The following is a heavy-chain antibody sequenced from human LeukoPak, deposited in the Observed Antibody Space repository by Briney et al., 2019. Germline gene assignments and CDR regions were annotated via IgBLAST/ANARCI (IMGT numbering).Heavy chain of an antibody. J-gene: IGHJ4*02. V-gene: IGHV1-18*04. CDR3: ARGIRSPLFDY. CDR2: INTYNGDT. Sequence: ASVKVSCKASGYIFTGYYMHWVRQAPGQGLEWMGWINTYNGDTKCAQKLQGRVTMTTDTSTSTAFMELRSLRSDDSAVYYCARGIRSPLFDYWGLGTLVTVSP. CDR1: GYIFTGYY. D-gene: IGHD3-16*01.